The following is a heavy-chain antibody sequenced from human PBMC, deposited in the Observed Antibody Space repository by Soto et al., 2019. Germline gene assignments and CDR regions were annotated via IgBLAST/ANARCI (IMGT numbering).Heavy chain of an antibody. Sequence: QVQLVESGGGVVQPGRSLRLSCAASGFTCSSYGMHWVRQAPGKGLEWVAVIWSDGSNKYYADSVKGRFTISRDNSKNTLSLQMNSLRAEDTAVYYCARYYYDSSGYYPLWGQGTLVTVSS. J-gene: IGHJ4*02. V-gene: IGHV3-33*01. D-gene: IGHD3-22*01. CDR3: ARYYYDSSGYYPL. CDR2: IWSDGSNK. CDR1: GFTCSSYG.